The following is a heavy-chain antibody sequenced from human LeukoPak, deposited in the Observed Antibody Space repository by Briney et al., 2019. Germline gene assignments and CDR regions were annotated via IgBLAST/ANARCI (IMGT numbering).Heavy chain of an antibody. Sequence: ASVKVSCKASGYTFSSYGISWVRQAPGQRLEWMGWISAYNGNTNYAQKFQGGVTMITDTSTSTAYMDLRSLRSDDTAVYYCARDGFFGSGIVGAFDIWGQGTMVTVSS. CDR1: GYTFSSYG. J-gene: IGHJ3*02. D-gene: IGHD3-10*01. CDR3: ARDGFFGSGIVGAFDI. V-gene: IGHV1-18*01. CDR2: ISAYNGNT.